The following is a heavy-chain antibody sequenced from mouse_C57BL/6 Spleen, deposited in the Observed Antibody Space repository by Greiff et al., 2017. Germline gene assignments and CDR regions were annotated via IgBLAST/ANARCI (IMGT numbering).Heavy chain of an antibody. Sequence: VQLQQSGAELARPGASVKLSCKASGYTFTSSGISWVKQRTGQGLEWIGEIYPRSGNTYYNKKFKGKAPLTADNSSSTAYMELRSLTSEDSAVYFCARGTRTSWFAYWGQGTLVTVSA. J-gene: IGHJ3*01. CDR2: IYPRSGNT. CDR1: GYTFTSSG. D-gene: IGHD2-13*01. CDR3: ARGTRTSWFAY. V-gene: IGHV1-81*01.